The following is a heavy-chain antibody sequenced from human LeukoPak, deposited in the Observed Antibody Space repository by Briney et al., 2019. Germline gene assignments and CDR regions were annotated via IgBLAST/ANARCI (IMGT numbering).Heavy chain of an antibody. J-gene: IGHJ4*02. V-gene: IGHV3-23*01. CDR2: ISDSGGRT. Sequence: GGSLRLSCAVSGITLSNYGMSWVRQAPGKGLEWVAGISDSGGRTKYADSVKGRFTISRDNPKNTLYLQMNSLRAEDTAVYFCAKRGVVIRVILVGFHKEAYYFDSWGQGALVTVSS. CDR3: AKRGVVIRVILVGFHKEAYYFDS. D-gene: IGHD3-10*01. CDR1: GITLSNYG.